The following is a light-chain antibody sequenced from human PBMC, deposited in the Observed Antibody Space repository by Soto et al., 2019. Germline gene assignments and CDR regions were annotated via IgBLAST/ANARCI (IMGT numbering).Light chain of an antibody. CDR1: SNNY. CDR2: DVS. J-gene: IGLJ2*01. Sequence: QSSLTQPASVSGSPGQSITISCTGTSNNYVSWYQQYPGKAPKLMIYDVSNRPSGVSYRFSGSKSGNTASLTISGLQAEDEADYYCSSYTTSSTHVVFGGGTKLTVL. CDR3: SSYTTSSTHVV. V-gene: IGLV2-14*01.